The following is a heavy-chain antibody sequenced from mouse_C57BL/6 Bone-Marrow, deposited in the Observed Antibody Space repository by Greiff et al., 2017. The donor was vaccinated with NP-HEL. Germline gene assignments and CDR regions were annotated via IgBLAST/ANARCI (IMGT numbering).Heavy chain of an antibody. J-gene: IGHJ2*01. CDR2: IYPGSGST. CDR3: ARGYDYDGYCDY. Sequence: VQLQQPGAELVKPGASVKMSCKASGYTFTSYWITWVKQRPGQGLEWIGDIYPGSGSTNYNEKFKSKATLTVDTSSSTAYMQLSSLTSEDSAVYYCARGYDYDGYCDYWGQGTTLTVSS. CDR1: GYTFTSYW. V-gene: IGHV1-55*01. D-gene: IGHD2-4*01.